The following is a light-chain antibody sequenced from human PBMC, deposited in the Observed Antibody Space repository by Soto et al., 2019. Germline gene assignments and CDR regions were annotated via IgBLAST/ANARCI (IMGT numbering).Light chain of an antibody. CDR3: QQYGYSQFT. CDR1: QSVSSSY. Sequence: EIVLTQSPGTLSLSPGERATLSCRASQSVSSSYSTWYQQKPGPAPRRLIYGASVSATAIPDRFSGTGFGADFTLTITILEHQDLAVYHCQQYGYSQFTFGPGTKVDIK. V-gene: IGKV3-20*01. J-gene: IGKJ3*01. CDR2: GAS.